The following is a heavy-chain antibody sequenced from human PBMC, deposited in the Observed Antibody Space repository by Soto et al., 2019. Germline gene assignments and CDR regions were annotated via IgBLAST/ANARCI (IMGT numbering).Heavy chain of an antibody. CDR3: AKDHGPNSWQWRYGMDV. D-gene: IGHD6-13*01. CDR2: ITSDGDST. CDR1: GFTFNSYI. J-gene: IGHJ6*02. Sequence: LRLSCAASGFTFNSYIMNWVRQTPGKGLEWVSFITSDGDSTYYADSVKGRFSISRDNSKNTLYLQMNSLGADDTAVYYCAKDHGPNSWQWRYGMDVSGQGTTVTVSS. V-gene: IGHV3-23*01.